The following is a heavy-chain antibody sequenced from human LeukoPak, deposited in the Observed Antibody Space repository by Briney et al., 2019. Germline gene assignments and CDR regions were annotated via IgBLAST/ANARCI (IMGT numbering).Heavy chain of an antibody. CDR3: ARDSVAVAGDRAFDI. CDR2: IYYSGST. Sequence: PSETLSLTCTVSGGYISSYDWSWIRQPPGKGLEWIGSIYYSGSTNYNPSLKSRVTMSVDSSKNQFPLKLSSVTAADTAVYYCARDSVAVAGDRAFDIWGHGTIVTVSS. D-gene: IGHD2-15*01. J-gene: IGHJ3*02. CDR1: GGYISSYD. V-gene: IGHV4-59*01.